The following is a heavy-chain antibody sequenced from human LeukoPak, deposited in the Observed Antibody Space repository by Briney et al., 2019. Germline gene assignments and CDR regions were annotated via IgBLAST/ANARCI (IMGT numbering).Heavy chain of an antibody. D-gene: IGHD3-3*01. CDR3: ARRQLRLGSLDP. CDR1: GGSISSSSYY. CDR2: IYYSGST. Sequence: SETLSLTCTVPGGSISSSSYYWGWIRQPPGKGLEWIGSIYYSGSTYYNPSLKSRVTISVDTSKNQFSLKLSSVTAADTAVYHCARRQLRLGSLDPWGQGTLVTVSS. V-gene: IGHV4-39*01. J-gene: IGHJ5*02.